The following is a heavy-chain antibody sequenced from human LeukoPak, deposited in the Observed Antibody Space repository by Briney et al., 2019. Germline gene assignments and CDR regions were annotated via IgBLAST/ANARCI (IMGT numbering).Heavy chain of an antibody. J-gene: IGHJ4*02. CDR2: ISGSGGST. CDR1: GFTFSSYA. Sequence: PGGSLRLSRAASGFTFSSYAMSWVRQAPGKGLEWVLAISGSGGSTYYADSVKGRFTISRDNSKNTLYLQMNSLRAEDTAVYYCAKAVDTMASGRTLGYWGQGTLVTVSS. V-gene: IGHV3-23*01. CDR3: AKAVDTMASGRTLGY. D-gene: IGHD6-19*01.